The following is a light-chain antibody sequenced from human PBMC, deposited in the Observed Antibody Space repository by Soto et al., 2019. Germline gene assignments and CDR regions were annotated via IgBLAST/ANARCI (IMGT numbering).Light chain of an antibody. V-gene: IGKV1-39*01. Sequence: IQRTQSPSSLSASVGDRVTITCRASQTIGRSLNWYQHQPGRAPKLLIYAASSLQSGVPSRFSGSGAGTAFTLTISRRQPEDFATYYCQQSYSTPQTVGQGTKAEI. CDR2: AAS. J-gene: IGKJ1*01. CDR1: QTIGRS. CDR3: QQSYSTPQT.